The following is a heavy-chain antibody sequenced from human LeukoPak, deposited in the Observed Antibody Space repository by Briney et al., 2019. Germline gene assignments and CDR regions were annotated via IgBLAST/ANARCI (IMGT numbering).Heavy chain of an antibody. Sequence: SETLSLTCAVYGGSFSGYYWSWIRQPPGKGLEWIGEINHSGSTNYNPSLKSRVTISVDTSKNQFSLKLSSVTAADTAVYYCARVSFGALDSSGWYVGANWFDPWGQGTLVTVSS. CDR1: GGSFSGYY. V-gene: IGHV4-34*01. CDR3: ARVSFGALDSSGWYVGANWFDP. J-gene: IGHJ5*02. CDR2: INHSGST. D-gene: IGHD6-19*01.